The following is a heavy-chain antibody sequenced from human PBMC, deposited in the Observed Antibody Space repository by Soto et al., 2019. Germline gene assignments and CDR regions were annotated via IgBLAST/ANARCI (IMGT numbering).Heavy chain of an antibody. CDR2: IYNGGSP. V-gene: IGHV4-59*01. J-gene: IGHJ6*02. D-gene: IGHD3-3*01. CDR3: ARGEWFLRGYGMDV. CDR1: GDSISTDY. Sequence: QVQLQESGPGLVKASETLSLTCTVSGDSISTDYWSWIRQPPGKRLEYIGFIYNGGSPNYSPSLASRVPLSPDTSKNQFSRTLSSVTAADTAVYYCARGEWFLRGYGMDVWGRGTTVTVS.